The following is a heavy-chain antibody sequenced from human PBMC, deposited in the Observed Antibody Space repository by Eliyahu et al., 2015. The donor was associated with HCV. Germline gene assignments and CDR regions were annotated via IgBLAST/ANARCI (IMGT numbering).Heavy chain of an antibody. V-gene: IGHV3-21*01. CDR2: ISSSSSYI. J-gene: IGHJ4*02. CDR3: ARGIVGATTLYFDY. D-gene: IGHD1-26*01. Sequence: PGKGLEWVSSISSSSSYIYYADSVKGRFTISRXNAKNSLYLQMNSLRAEDTAVYYCARGIVGATTLYFDYWGQGTLVTVSS.